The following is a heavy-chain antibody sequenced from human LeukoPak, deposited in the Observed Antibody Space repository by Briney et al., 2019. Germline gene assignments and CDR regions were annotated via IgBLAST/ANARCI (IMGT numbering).Heavy chain of an antibody. Sequence: GGSLRLSCAASGFTFSSYGMHWVRQAPGKGLEWVAVIWYDGSNKYYADSVKGRFTISRDSSKNTLYLQMNSLRAEDTAVYYCARGIYDSSGYYTIDYWGQGTLVTVSS. D-gene: IGHD3-22*01. V-gene: IGHV3-33*01. CDR1: GFTFSSYG. CDR3: ARGIYDSSGYYTIDY. J-gene: IGHJ4*02. CDR2: IWYDGSNK.